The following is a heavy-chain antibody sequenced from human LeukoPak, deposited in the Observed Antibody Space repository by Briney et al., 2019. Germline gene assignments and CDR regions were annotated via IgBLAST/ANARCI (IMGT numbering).Heavy chain of an antibody. CDR2: ISGSGGST. CDR3: AIDLRYYDGY. D-gene: IGHD3-22*01. J-gene: IGHJ4*02. CDR1: GFTFSSYA. Sequence: GGSLRLSCAASGFTFSSYAMSWVRQAPGKGLEWVSAISGSGGSTYYADSAKGRFTISRDNSKNTLYLQMNSLRAEDTAVYYCAIDLRYYDGYWGQGTLVTVSS. V-gene: IGHV3-23*01.